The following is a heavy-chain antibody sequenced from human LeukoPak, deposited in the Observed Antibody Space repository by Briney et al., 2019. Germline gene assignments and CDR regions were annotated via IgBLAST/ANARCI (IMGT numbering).Heavy chain of an antibody. CDR2: INHSGST. CDR3: ARGLRRYFDFDY. Sequence: SETLSLTCAVHGGSFSGYYWSWIRQPPGKGLEWIGEINHSGSTNYNPSLKSRVTISVDTSKNQFSLKLSSVTAADTAVYYCARGLRRYFDFDYWGQGTLVTVSS. J-gene: IGHJ4*02. D-gene: IGHD1-14*01. CDR1: GGSFSGYY. V-gene: IGHV4-34*01.